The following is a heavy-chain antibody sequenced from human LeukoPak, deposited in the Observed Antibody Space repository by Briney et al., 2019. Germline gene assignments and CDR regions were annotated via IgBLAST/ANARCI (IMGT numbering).Heavy chain of an antibody. CDR2: IFPGDSDR. J-gene: IGHJ4*02. D-gene: IGHD3-3*01. CDR3: VRGASAGALWSGHHVDCYFDY. Sequence: GESLKISCKGSGYSFTKSWIGWVRQTPEKGLEWMAIIFPGDSDRRYSPSFQDQVTISVDKSINTAYLRWSSLKASDTAMYYCVRGASAGALWSGHHVDCYFDYWGQGSRVTVSS. V-gene: IGHV5-51*01. CDR1: GYSFTKSW.